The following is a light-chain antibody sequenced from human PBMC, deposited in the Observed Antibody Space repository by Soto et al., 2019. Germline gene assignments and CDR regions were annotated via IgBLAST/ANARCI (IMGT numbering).Light chain of an antibody. V-gene: IGLV2-23*01. J-gene: IGLJ2*01. CDR3: CSYAPSRTLL. CDR1: SSDVGTYNL. Sequence: QSVLTQPASVSGSPGESITISCTGTSSDVGTYNLVTWYQQHPGRVPKLILYEGNKRPSGVSSRFSASKSGNTASLTLSGLQAEYEADYFCCSYAPSRTLLFGGGTKVTVL. CDR2: EGN.